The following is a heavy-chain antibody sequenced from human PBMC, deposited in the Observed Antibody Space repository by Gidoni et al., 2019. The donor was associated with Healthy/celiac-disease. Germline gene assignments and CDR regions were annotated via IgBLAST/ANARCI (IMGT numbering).Heavy chain of an antibody. CDR3: ARQGKPYYYGMDV. V-gene: IGHV3-13*04. J-gene: IGHJ6*02. CDR2: IGTAGDT. CDR1: GFTFSSYD. Sequence: EVQLVESGGVLVQPGGSLRLSRAASGFTFSSYDMHWFRQATGKGLEWVSAIGTAGDTYYPGSVKGRFTISRENAKNSLYLQMNSLRAGDTAVYYCARQGKPYYYGMDVWGQGTTVTVSS. D-gene: IGHD6-13*01.